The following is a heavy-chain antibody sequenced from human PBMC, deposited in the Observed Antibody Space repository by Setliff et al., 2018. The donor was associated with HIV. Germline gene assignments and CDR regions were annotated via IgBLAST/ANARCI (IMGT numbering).Heavy chain of an antibody. J-gene: IGHJ4*02. CDR3: ATLSGATTYFDY. CDR2: VSHSGST. D-gene: IGHD1-26*01. Sequence: KPSETLSLTCVVSGVSISNSFWWTWVRQPPGKGLEWIGEVSHSGSTNYNPSLKSRVAISVDKSKNQFSLELNSVTAADTAVYYCATLSGATTYFDYWGQGTLVTVSS. CDR1: GVSISNSFW. V-gene: IGHV4-4*02.